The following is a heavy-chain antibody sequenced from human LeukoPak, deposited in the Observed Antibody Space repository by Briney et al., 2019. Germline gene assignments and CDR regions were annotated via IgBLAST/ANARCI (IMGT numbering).Heavy chain of an antibody. CDR3: ARIEQWLVRYWYFDL. CDR2: LYHSGST. D-gene: IGHD6-19*01. Sequence: SETLSLTCTVSGYSISSGYYWGWIRQPPGKGLEWIGNLYHSGSTYYNPSLKNRVTISVDTSKNQFSLKLTSVTAADTAVYHCARIEQWLVRYWYFDLWGRGTLVTVSS. V-gene: IGHV4-38-2*02. J-gene: IGHJ2*01. CDR1: GYSISSGYY.